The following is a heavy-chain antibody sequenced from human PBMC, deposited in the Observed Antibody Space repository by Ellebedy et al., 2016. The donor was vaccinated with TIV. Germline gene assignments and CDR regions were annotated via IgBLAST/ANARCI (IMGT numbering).Heavy chain of an antibody. CDR3: ARVRGSIVLDY. D-gene: IGHD3-10*01. CDR1: GYSFTGYY. J-gene: IGHJ4*02. Sequence: ASVKVSCKASGYSFTGYYLHWVRQAPGQGLEWMGWISPDSGGTKYAQKFEGRVTMTRDTSINTAYTELSRLRSDDTAVYYCARVRGSIVLDYWGQGTVVTVSS. V-gene: IGHV1-2*02. CDR2: ISPDSGGT.